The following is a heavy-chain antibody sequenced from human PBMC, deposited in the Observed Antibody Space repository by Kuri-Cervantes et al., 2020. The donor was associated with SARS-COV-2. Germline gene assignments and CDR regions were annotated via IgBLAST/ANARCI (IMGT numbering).Heavy chain of an antibody. CDR3: AHRRPGCWSGYYSY. CDR1: GFSLSTSGVG. CDR2: IYWDDDK. D-gene: IGHD3-3*01. Sequence: SGPTLAKPTQTLTLTCTFSGFSLSTSGVGVGWIRQPPGKPLEWLALIYWDDDKRYSPSLKSRLTITKDTSKNQVVLTMSNMDPVDTATYYCAHRRPGCWSGYYSYWGQGTLVTVSS. J-gene: IGHJ4*02. V-gene: IGHV2-5*02.